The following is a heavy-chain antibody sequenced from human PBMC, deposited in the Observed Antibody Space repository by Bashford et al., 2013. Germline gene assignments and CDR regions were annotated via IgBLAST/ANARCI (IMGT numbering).Heavy chain of an antibody. D-gene: IGHD3-22*01. V-gene: IGHV1-69*04. Sequence: WVRQAPGQGLEWMGRIIPILGIANYAQKFQGRVTITADKSTSTAYMELSSLRSEDTAVYYCARDGRITMIVVDDAFDIWGQGTMVTVSS. J-gene: IGHJ3*02. CDR3: ARDGRITMIVVDDAFDI. CDR2: IIPILGIA.